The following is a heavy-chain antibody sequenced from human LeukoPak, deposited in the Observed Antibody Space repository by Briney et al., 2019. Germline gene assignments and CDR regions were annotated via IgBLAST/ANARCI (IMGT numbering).Heavy chain of an antibody. J-gene: IGHJ4*02. V-gene: IGHV3-23*01. CDR1: GFTFSSYA. Sequence: PGGSLRLSCEASGFTFSSYAMSWVRQAPGKGLEWVSAISGSGGSTYYADSVKGRFTISRDNSKNTLYLQMNSLRAEDTAVYYCAKVDYGDLYYFDYWGQGTLVTVSS. D-gene: IGHD4-17*01. CDR3: AKVDYGDLYYFDY. CDR2: ISGSGGST.